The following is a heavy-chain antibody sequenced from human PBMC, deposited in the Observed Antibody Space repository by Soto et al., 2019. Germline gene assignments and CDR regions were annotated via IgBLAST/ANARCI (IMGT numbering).Heavy chain of an antibody. J-gene: IGHJ4*01. CDR3: TASSWMGAGLDF. D-gene: IGHD6-13*01. V-gene: IGHV1-8*01. Sequence: ASVKVSCKASGYTFTSWDVYWVRQAAGQGLEWMGYMNPRSGNTGYEQKFQGRVTMTRDTSISTAYMELSSLTSDDTAVYYCTASSWMGAGLDFWGQGPPVPVSS. CDR2: MNPRSGNT. CDR1: GYTFTSWD.